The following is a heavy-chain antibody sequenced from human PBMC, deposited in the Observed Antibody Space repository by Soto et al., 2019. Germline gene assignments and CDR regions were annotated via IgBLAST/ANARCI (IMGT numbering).Heavy chain of an antibody. V-gene: IGHV4-31*03. J-gene: IGHJ4*02. Sequence: QVQLQESGPGLVKPSQTLSLTCTVSGGSISSGGYYWSWIRQHPGKGLEWIGYIYYSGSTYYNPALKSRVTISVDTSKNQFSLKLSSVTAADTAVYYCARDPLYDFWSGYYTGGMIWGQGTLVTVSS. D-gene: IGHD3-3*01. CDR2: IYYSGST. CDR3: ARDPLYDFWSGYYTGGMI. CDR1: GGSISSGGYY.